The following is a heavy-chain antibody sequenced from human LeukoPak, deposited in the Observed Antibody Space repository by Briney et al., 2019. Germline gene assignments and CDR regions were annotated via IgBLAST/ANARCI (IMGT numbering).Heavy chain of an antibody. CDR2: INHSGST. J-gene: IGHJ4*02. D-gene: IGHD5-18*01. V-gene: IGHV4-34*01. CDR1: GGSFSGYY. Sequence: SETLSLTCAVYGGSFSGYYWSWIRQPPGKGLEWIGEINHSGSTNYNPSLKSRVTISVDTSKNQFSLKLSSVTAADTAVYCCARSLGYSYGYGSEFDYWGQGTLVTVSS. CDR3: ARSLGYSYGYGSEFDY.